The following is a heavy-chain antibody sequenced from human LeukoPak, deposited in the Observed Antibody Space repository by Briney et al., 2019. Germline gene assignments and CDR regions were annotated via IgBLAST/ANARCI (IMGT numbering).Heavy chain of an antibody. J-gene: IGHJ3*02. Sequence: GGSLRLSCAASGFTFSSYGMHWVRQAPGKGLEWVSVIYSGGSTYYADSVKGRFTISRDNSKNTLYLQMNSLRAEDTAVYYCARDISTRDAFDIWGQGTMVTVSS. CDR1: GFTFSSYG. D-gene: IGHD3-16*02. CDR3: ARDISTRDAFDI. CDR2: IYSGGST. V-gene: IGHV3-53*01.